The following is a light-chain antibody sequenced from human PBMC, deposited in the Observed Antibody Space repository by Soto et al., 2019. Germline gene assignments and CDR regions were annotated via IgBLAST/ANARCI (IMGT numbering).Light chain of an antibody. CDR2: ENN. CDR3: GTWDSTLSAGV. V-gene: IGLV1-51*01. Sequence: QSELTQPPSVSAAPGQKVTISCSGSSSNIGNNYVSWYQQLPGTAPKLLIYENNKRPSGIPDRFSGSKSGTSATLGITGLQAGDEADFYCGTWDSTLSAGVFGTGTKVTV. J-gene: IGLJ1*01. CDR1: SSNIGNNY.